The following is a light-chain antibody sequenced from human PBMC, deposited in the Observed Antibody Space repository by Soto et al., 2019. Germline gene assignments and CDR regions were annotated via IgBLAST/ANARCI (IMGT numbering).Light chain of an antibody. Sequence: EIVLTQSPGTLSLSPGERATLSCRASQSVSSSYLAWYQQKPGQAPRILIYGASSRATGIPDRFSGSGSGTDFTFTISRLEPEDFAVYYCQQYGSSRTFGQGTKVDIK. J-gene: IGKJ1*01. V-gene: IGKV3-20*01. CDR3: QQYGSSRT. CDR1: QSVSSSY. CDR2: GAS.